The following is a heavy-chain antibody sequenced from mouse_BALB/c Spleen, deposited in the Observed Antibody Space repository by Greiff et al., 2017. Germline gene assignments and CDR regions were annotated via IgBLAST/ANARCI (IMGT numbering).Heavy chain of an antibody. D-gene: IGHD2-3*01. CDR2: INSNGGST. V-gene: IGHV5-6-3*01. Sequence: EVKVVESGGGLVQPGGSLKLSCAASGFTFSSYGMSWVRQTPDKRLELVATINSNGGSTYYPDSVKGRFTISRDNAKNTLYLQMSSLKSEDTAMYYCARDGWPHYFDYWGQGTTLTVSS. CDR3: ARDGWPHYFDY. J-gene: IGHJ2*01. CDR1: GFTFSSYG.